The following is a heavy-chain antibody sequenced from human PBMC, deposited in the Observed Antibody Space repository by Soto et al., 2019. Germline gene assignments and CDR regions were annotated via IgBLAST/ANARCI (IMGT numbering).Heavy chain of an antibody. CDR2: IYYSGST. CDR1: GGSISSGGYY. D-gene: IGHD4-17*01. CDR3: ARDGGYGDYGWDGGTGWFDP. Sequence: QVQLRESGPGLVKPSQTLSLTCTVSGGSISSGGYYWSWIRQHPGKGLEWIGYIYYSGSTYYNPSLQGRVTISVDTSKNQFSLKLSSVTAADTAVYYCARDGGYGDYGWDGGTGWFDPWGQGTLVTVSS. V-gene: IGHV4-31*03. J-gene: IGHJ5*02.